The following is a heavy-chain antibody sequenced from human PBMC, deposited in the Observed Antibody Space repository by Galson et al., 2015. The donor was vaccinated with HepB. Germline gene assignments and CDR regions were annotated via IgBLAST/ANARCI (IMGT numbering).Heavy chain of an antibody. D-gene: IGHD5-24*01. CDR2: INPSGGST. CDR3: ARDLGDGYNEENSLGFDP. CDR1: GYTFTSYY. J-gene: IGHJ5*02. V-gene: IGHV1-46*03. Sequence: SVKVSCKASGYTFTSYYMHWVRQAPGQGLEWMGIINPSGGSTSYAQKFQGRVTMTRDTSTSTVYMELSSLRSEDTAVYYCARDLGDGYNEENSLGFDPWGQGTLVTVSS.